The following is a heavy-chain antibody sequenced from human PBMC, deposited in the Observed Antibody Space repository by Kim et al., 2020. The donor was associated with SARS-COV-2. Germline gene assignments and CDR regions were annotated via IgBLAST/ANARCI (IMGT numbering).Heavy chain of an antibody. CDR3: AAGYSYAAKFDY. CDR2: ISYDGSNK. V-gene: IGHV3-30*04. J-gene: IGHJ4*02. Sequence: GGSLRLSCAASGFTFSSYAMHWVRQAPGKGLEWVAVISYDGSNKYYADSVKGRFTISRDNSKNTLYLQMNSLRAEDTAVYYCAAGYSYAAKFDYWGQGTLVTVSS. CDR1: GFTFSSYA. D-gene: IGHD5-18*01.